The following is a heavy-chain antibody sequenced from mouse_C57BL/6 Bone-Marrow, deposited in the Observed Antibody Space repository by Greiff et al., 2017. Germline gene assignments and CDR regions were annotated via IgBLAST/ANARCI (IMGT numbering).Heavy chain of an antibody. CDR3: ARENYSGSSSYYFDY. CDR1: GYTFTSYG. CDR2: IYPRSGNT. V-gene: IGHV1-81*01. D-gene: IGHD1-1*01. Sequence: QVQLQQSGAELARPGASVKLSCKASGYTFTSYGISWVKQRTGQGLEWIGEIYPRSGNTYYNEKFKGKATLPADKSSSTAYMELRSLTSEDSAVYFCARENYSGSSSYYFDYWGQGTTLTVSS. J-gene: IGHJ2*01.